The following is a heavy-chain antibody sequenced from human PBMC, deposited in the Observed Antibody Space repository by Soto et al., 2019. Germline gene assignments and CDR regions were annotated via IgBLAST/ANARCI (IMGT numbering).Heavy chain of an antibody. D-gene: IGHD1-1*01. CDR1: GGSIRSYY. V-gene: IGHV4-4*07. J-gene: IGHJ5*02. CDR2: IYTSGAT. CDR3: VRDGTKNLRDWFDP. Sequence: SETLSLTCNVSGGSIRSYYWSWIRQPAGKALEWIGRIYTSGATNYNPSLKSRATILVDTSKNQFSLKLSSVTAADTAMYYCVRDGTKNLRDWFDPWGQGSLVTVSS.